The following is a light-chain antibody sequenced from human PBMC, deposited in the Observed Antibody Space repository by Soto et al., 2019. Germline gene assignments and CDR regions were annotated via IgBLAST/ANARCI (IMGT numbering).Light chain of an antibody. Sequence: QSALTQHASVSGSPGQSITISCTGTSSDVGGYNYVSWYQQHPGKAPKLMIYEVSNRPSGVPNRFSGSKSGNTASLTISGLQAEDEADYYCSSYTTTNTYVFGSGTKV. CDR1: SSDVGGYNY. CDR3: SSYTTTNTYV. V-gene: IGLV2-14*01. J-gene: IGLJ1*01. CDR2: EVS.